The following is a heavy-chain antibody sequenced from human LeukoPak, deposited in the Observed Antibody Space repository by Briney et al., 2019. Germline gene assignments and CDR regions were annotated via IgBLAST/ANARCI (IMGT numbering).Heavy chain of an antibody. D-gene: IGHD3-10*01. V-gene: IGHV3-21*01. CDR2: ISSSSSYI. CDR3: ARRGDYYYYYMDV. CDR1: GFNVSSNY. J-gene: IGHJ6*03. Sequence: GGSLRLSCAASGFNVSSNYMSWVRQAPGKGLEWVSSISSSSSYIYYADSVKGRFTISRDNAKNSLYLQMNSLRAEDTAVYYCARRGDYYYYYMDVWGKGTTVTISS.